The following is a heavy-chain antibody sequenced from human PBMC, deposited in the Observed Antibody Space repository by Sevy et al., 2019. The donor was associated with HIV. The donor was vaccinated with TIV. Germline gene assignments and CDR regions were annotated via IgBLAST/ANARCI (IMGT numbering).Heavy chain of an antibody. V-gene: IGHV3-30*18. Sequence: GGSLRLSCAASGFTFSSYGMHWVRQAPGKGLEWVAVISYDGSNKYYADSVKGRFTISRDNSKNTLYQQMNSLRAEDTAVYYCAKDHTEQQLGNWGQGTLVTVSS. CDR3: AKDHTEQQLGN. CDR2: ISYDGSNK. D-gene: IGHD6-13*01. CDR1: GFTFSSYG. J-gene: IGHJ4*02.